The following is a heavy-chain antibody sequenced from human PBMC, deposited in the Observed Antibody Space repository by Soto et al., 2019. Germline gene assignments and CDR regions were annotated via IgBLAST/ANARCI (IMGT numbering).Heavy chain of an antibody. CDR2: ISSSSSTI. CDR1: GFTFSSYS. J-gene: IGHJ4*02. D-gene: IGHD5-18*01. CDR3: AKDGYSYGRPSSFDY. Sequence: EVQLVESGGDLVQPGGSLRLSCAASGFTFSSYSMNWVRQAPGKGLEWVSYISSSSSTIYYADSVKGRFTISRDNAKNSLYPQMNSLRDEDTAVYYCAKDGYSYGRPSSFDYWGQGTLVTGSS. V-gene: IGHV3-48*02.